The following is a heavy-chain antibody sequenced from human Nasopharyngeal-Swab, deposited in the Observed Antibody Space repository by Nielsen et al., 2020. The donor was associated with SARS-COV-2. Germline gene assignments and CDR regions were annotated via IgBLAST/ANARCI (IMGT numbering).Heavy chain of an antibody. CDR3: AREGSTSPWNGYYYGMDV. J-gene: IGHJ6*02. CDR2: IYYSGST. CDR1: GGSVSSGSYY. Sequence: SETLSLTYTVSGGSVSSGSYYWSWIRQPPGKGLEWIGYIYYSGSTNYNPSLKSRVTISVDTSKNQFSLKLNSVTAADTAVYYCAREGSTSPWNGYYYGMDVWGQGTTVTVSS. V-gene: IGHV4-61*01. D-gene: IGHD2-2*01.